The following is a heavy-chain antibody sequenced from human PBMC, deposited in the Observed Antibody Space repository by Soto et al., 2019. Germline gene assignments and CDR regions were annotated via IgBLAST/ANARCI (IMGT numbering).Heavy chain of an antibody. D-gene: IGHD2-21*01. CDR1: GYSFSFYW. V-gene: IGHV5-51*01. CDR3: ATAYVYDY. Sequence: PGESLKISCKASGYSFSFYWIGWVRQMPGKGLEWMAIMYPDDSDIRYSPSFEAHVTISADKSTSTAFLQWSSLKASDTAMYYCATAYVYDYWGQGTLVTVSS. J-gene: IGHJ4*02. CDR2: MYPDDSDI.